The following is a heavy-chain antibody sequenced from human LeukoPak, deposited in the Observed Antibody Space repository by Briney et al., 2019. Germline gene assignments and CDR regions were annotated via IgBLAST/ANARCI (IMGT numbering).Heavy chain of an antibody. J-gene: IGHJ6*03. CDR3: ARATWIQLWNMDV. CDR2: INPNSGGT. Sequence: ASVKVSCKASGYTFTGYYMHWVRQAPGQGLECMGWINPNSGGTNYAQKFQGRVTMTRDTSISTAYMELSRLRSDDTAVYYCARATWIQLWNMDVWGKGTTVTVSS. V-gene: IGHV1-2*02. D-gene: IGHD5-18*01. CDR1: GYTFTGYY.